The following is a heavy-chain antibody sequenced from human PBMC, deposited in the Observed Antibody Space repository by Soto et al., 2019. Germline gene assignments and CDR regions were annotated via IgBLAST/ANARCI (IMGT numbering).Heavy chain of an antibody. CDR3: ARVAIDVPAHPNCSSTSCLREDYMDV. V-gene: IGHV1-18*01. Sequence: ASVKVSCKASGYTFTSYGISWVRQAPGQGLKWMGWISAYNGNTNYAQKLQGRVTMTTDTSTSTAYMELRSLRSDDTAVYYCARVAIDVPAHPNCSSTSCLREDYMDVWGKGTTVTVSS. CDR1: GYTFTSYG. J-gene: IGHJ6*03. CDR2: ISAYNGNT. D-gene: IGHD2-2*01.